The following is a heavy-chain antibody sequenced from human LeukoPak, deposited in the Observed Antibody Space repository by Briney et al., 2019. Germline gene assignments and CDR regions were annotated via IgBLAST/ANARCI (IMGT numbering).Heavy chain of an antibody. D-gene: IGHD3-22*01. CDR1: GGSFSGYY. J-gene: IGHJ3*02. CDR3: AREGVLGGYYYVKAFDI. CDR2: INHSGST. V-gene: IGHV4-34*01. Sequence: SETLSPTCAVYGGSFSGYYWSWIRQPPGKGLEWIGEINHSGSTNYNPSLKSRVTISVDTSKNQFSLKLSSVTAADTAVYYCAREGVLGGYYYVKAFDIWGQGTMVTVSS.